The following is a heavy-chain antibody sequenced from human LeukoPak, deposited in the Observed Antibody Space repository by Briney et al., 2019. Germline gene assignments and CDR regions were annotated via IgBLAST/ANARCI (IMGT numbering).Heavy chain of an antibody. Sequence: GASVEVSCKASGYTFTGYCMHWVRQAPGQGLEWMGWINPNSGGTNYAQKFQSRVTMTRDTSISTAYMELSRLRSDDTAVYYCARDGCSSTSCYTNWFDPWGQGTLVAVSS. V-gene: IGHV1-2*02. CDR2: INPNSGGT. D-gene: IGHD2-2*02. CDR1: GYTFTGYC. CDR3: ARDGCSSTSCYTNWFDP. J-gene: IGHJ5*02.